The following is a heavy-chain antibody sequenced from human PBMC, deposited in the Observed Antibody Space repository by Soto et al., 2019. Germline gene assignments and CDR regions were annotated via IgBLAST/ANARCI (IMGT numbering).Heavy chain of an antibody. V-gene: IGHV1-69*02. J-gene: IGHJ3*02. D-gene: IGHD2-21*02. CDR1: GGTFSSYT. Sequence: QVQLVQSGAEVKKPGSSVKVSCKASGGTFSSYTISWVRQAPGQGLEWMGRIIPILGIANYAQKFQGRVTITADKSTSTGYMELSSLRSEDTAVYYCARVDAYCGGDCYSGAFDIWGQGTMVTVSS. CDR2: IIPILGIA. CDR3: ARVDAYCGGDCYSGAFDI.